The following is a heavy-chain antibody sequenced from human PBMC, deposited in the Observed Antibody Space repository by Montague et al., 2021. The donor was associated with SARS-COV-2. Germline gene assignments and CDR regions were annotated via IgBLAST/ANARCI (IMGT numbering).Heavy chain of an antibody. CDR2: XXWXXXK. D-gene: IGHD6-19*01. CDR3: AHRKWGWYGSLDY. V-gene: IGHV2-5*08. CDR1: GFSLSTSGMR. J-gene: IGHJ4*02. Sequence: PALVKPTQTLTLTCTFSGFSLSTSGMRASWIRQPPGKALEWLAXXXWXXXKRXSPSLKSRLTITKDTSKNQVVLTMTNMDPVDTATYYCAHRKWGWYGSLDYWGQGTLVTVSS.